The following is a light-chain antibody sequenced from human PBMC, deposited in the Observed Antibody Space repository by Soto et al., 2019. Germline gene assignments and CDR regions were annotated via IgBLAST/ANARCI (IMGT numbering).Light chain of an antibody. CDR1: SSNIGSNT. CDR3: AAWDGSLRGYV. V-gene: IGLV1-44*01. CDR2: SNN. J-gene: IGLJ1*01. Sequence: QSVLTQPPSTSGTPGQRVTISCSGSSSNIGSNTVNWYQHLPGTAPKLLIYSNNQRPSGAPDRFSGSKSGTSASLAVSGLQSEDEADYYCAAWDGSLRGYVFGTGTKVTVL.